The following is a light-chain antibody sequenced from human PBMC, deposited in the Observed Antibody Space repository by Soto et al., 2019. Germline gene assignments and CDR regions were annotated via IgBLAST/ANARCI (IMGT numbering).Light chain of an antibody. V-gene: IGLV4-69*01. J-gene: IGLJ2*01. Sequence: QPVLTQSPSASASLGASVKLTCTLSSGHSSYAITWHQQQPEKGPRYLMKLNSDGSHRKGDGIPDRFSGSSSGAERYLTTSSLQSEDEADYYCQTWGTGIQVFGGGTKLTVL. CDR2: LNSDGSH. CDR3: QTWGTGIQV. CDR1: SGHSSYA.